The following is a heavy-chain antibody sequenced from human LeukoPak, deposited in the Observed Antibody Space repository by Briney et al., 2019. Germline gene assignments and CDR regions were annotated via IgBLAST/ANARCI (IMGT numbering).Heavy chain of an antibody. CDR1: GFTFRGYW. D-gene: IGHD2-8*01. Sequence: GGSLRLSCAASGFTFRGYWMHWVRQAPGKGLVWVSRINSDGSTTTYADSVRGRFTISRDNVKNTLYLQMNSLGAEDTAVYYCARVEGPNYYFYGMDVWGQGTTVTVFS. V-gene: IGHV3-74*01. CDR2: INSDGSTT. J-gene: IGHJ6*02. CDR3: ARVEGPNYYFYGMDV.